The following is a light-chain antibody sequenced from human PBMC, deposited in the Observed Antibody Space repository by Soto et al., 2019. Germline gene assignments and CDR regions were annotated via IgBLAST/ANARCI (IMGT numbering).Light chain of an antibody. V-gene: IGLV4-69*01. CDR2: VNSDGSH. Sequence: QPVLTQSPSASASLGASVKLTCTLSSGHSNYAIAWHQQLPEKGPRYLMKVNSDGSHSKGDGIPDRFSGSSSGAERYLTISRLQSEDEDDYYCQTWDTGIVLFGGGTKLTVL. CDR3: QTWDTGIVL. J-gene: IGLJ2*01. CDR1: SGHSNYA.